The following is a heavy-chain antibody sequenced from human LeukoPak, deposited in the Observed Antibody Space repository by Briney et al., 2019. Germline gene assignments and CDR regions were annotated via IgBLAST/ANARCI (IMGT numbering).Heavy chain of an antibody. CDR1: GFTFSSYW. CDR3: ARWDGVDTAMVTGAFDI. CDR2: IKQDGSEK. Sequence: GGSLRLSCAASGFTFSSYWMSWVRQAPGKGLEWVANIKQDGSEKYYVDSVKGRFTISRDNAKNSLYLQMNSLRAEDTAVYYCARWDGVDTAMVTGAFDIWGQGTMVTVSS. V-gene: IGHV3-7*03. J-gene: IGHJ3*02. D-gene: IGHD5-18*01.